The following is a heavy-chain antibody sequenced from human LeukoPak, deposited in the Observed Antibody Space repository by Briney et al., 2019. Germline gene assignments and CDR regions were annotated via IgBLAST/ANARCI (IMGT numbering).Heavy chain of an antibody. Sequence: GGSLRLSCAASGFTFSSYGMSWVRQAPGKGLEWVSAISGSGGSTYYAGSVKGRFTISRDNSKNTLYLQMNSLRAEDTAVYYCAKDQRGYYYDSSGYPWGQGTLVTVSS. CDR1: GFTFSSYG. J-gene: IGHJ5*02. V-gene: IGHV3-23*01. CDR2: ISGSGGST. CDR3: AKDQRGYYYDSSGYP. D-gene: IGHD3-22*01.